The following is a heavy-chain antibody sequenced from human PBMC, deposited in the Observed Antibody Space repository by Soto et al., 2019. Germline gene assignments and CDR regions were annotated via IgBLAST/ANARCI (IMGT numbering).Heavy chain of an antibody. CDR1: GGTFSGYY. V-gene: IGHV4-34*01. J-gene: IGHJ6*03. D-gene: IGHD3-3*01. CDR3: ARQRGEYYDFWSGYPSPSYYYYYMDV. CDR2: INHSGST. Sequence: SETLSLTCAVYGGTFSGYYWSWIRQPPGKGLEWIGEINHSGSTNYNPSLKSRVTISVDTSKNQFSLKLSSVTAADTAVYYCARQRGEYYDFWSGYPSPSYYYYYMDVWGKGTTVTVSS.